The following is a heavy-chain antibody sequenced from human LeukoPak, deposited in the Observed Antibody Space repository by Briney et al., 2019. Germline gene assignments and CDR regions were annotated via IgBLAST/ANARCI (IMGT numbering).Heavy chain of an antibody. J-gene: IGHJ4*02. CDR2: IDDSGST. V-gene: IGHV4-39*01. Sequence: PSETLSLTCTVSGGSISSSSYSRGWFRQPPGRGLEWVASIDDSGSTYSNPSLRSRVTISVDTAKSKVSLTLRSVSGSDTAVYFCARHLPHGDGDKRGFEYWGQGTLVTVSS. D-gene: IGHD4-23*01. CDR1: GGSISSSSYS. CDR3: ARHLPHGDGDKRGFEY.